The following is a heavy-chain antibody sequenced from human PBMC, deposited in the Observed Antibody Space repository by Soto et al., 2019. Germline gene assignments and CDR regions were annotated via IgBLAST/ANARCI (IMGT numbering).Heavy chain of an antibody. CDR2: VFHTGNT. CDR1: GGSFSDAF. J-gene: IGHJ6*02. CDR3: ARAPRELLAEGPLFLYYYDGLDV. V-gene: IGHV4-34*12. D-gene: IGHD1-7*01. Sequence: QVHLQQWGAGLLKPSGTLSLTCAVSGGSFSDAFWSWVRQSPGRGLEWIGEVFHTGNTNYNPSLKSRVSRSVGTAKNQFSLRLTSVTAADSAVYYCARAPRELLAEGPLFLYYYDGLDVWGQGTTVTVSS.